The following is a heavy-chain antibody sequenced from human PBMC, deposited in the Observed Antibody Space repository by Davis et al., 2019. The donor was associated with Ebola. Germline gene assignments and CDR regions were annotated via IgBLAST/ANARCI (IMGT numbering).Heavy chain of an antibody. CDR1: GASSSSYY. Sequence: MPSQTLSPTCALYGASSSSYYWSCIRPLHGMGLEWIGEINHSGVRHYNPSLKSRLTISVDTSKTQFSLNLRSVTAADTAVYYCARERTGNYAIDVWGQGTTVTVSS. D-gene: IGHD3-16*01. CDR2: INHSGVR. V-gene: IGHV4-34*01. J-gene: IGHJ6*02. CDR3: ARERTGNYAIDV.